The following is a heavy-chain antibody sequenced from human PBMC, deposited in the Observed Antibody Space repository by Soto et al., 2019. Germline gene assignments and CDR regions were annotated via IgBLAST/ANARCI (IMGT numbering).Heavy chain of an antibody. D-gene: IGHD6-19*01. V-gene: IGHV3-23*01. Sequence: EVPLLESGGGLVQPGGSLRLSCAASGFTFSGYAMNWVRQAPGKGLEWVSGISGSGADTYYADPVKGRFTISRDNFKNTLYLQMNSLRAEDTAVYYCARGWQGDYWGQGTLVTVSS. CDR1: GFTFSGYA. CDR3: ARGWQGDY. CDR2: ISGSGADT. J-gene: IGHJ4*02.